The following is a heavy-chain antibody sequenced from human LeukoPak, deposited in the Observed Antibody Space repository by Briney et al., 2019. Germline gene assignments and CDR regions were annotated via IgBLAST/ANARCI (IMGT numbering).Heavy chain of an antibody. V-gene: IGHV4-39*01. Sequence: SETLSLTCTVSGXSISSSSYYWGWIRQPPGKGLEWIGSIYYSGSTYYNPSLKSRVTISVDTSKNQFSLKLSSVTAADTAVYYCARQFADILTGYPIDYWGQGTLVTVSS. CDR1: GXSISSSSYY. D-gene: IGHD3-9*01. J-gene: IGHJ4*02. CDR2: IYYSGST. CDR3: ARQFADILTGYPIDY.